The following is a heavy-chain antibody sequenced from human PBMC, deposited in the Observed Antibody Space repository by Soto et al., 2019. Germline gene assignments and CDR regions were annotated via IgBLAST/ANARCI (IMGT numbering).Heavy chain of an antibody. D-gene: IGHD1-7*01. CDR2: IYHSGST. CDR3: ARANNVNWNYDY. Sequence: PSETLSLTCAVSGGSISSGGYSWSWIRQPPGKGLEWIGYIYHSGSTYYNPSLKSRVTISVDRSKNQFSLKLSSVTAADTAVYYCARANNVNWNYDYWGQGTLVTVPS. J-gene: IGHJ4*02. V-gene: IGHV4-30-2*01. CDR1: GGSISSGGYS.